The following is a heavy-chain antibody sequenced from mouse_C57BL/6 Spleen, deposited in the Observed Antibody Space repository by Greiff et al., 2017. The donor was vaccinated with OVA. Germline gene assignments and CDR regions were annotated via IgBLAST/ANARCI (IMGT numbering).Heavy chain of an antibody. Sequence: QVQLKQPGAELVKPGASVKLSCKASGYTFTSYWMHWVKQRPGQGLEWIGMIHPNSGSTNYNEKFKSKATLTVDKSSSTAYMQLSSLTSEDSAVYYCARGGATMVTTRGAYYAMDYWGQGTSVTVSS. J-gene: IGHJ4*01. CDR1: GYTFTSYW. V-gene: IGHV1-64*01. CDR3: ARGGATMVTTRGAYYAMDY. D-gene: IGHD2-2*01. CDR2: IHPNSGST.